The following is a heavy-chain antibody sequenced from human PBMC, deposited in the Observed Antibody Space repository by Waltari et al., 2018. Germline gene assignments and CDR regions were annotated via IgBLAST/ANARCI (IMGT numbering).Heavy chain of an antibody. D-gene: IGHD2-2*01. CDR1: GFTFSSNW. CDR2: INSDGSSK. Sequence: VQLVESGGGLVQPGGSLRLSCAASGFTFSSNWMHWVRQVPGKGLVWVSRINSDGSSKNYAESVKGRFTSSRDNTKNTLYLQMNSLRAEDTAVYYCTRASSTSSWYWGQGTLVTVAS. CDR3: TRASSTSSWY. V-gene: IGHV3-74*01. J-gene: IGHJ4*02.